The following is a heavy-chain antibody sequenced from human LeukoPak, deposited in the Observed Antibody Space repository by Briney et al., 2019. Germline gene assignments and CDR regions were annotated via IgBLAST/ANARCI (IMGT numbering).Heavy chain of an antibody. D-gene: IGHD3-16*02. Sequence: SETLSLTCTVSGGSISSSSYYWGWIRQPPGKGLEWIGSIYYSGSTYYSPSLKSRVTISLDTSRNQFSLKLTSVTAADTAVYYCARDLRHDYVWGSYRYSSPHWFDPWGQGTLVTVSS. CDR1: GGSISSSSYY. J-gene: IGHJ5*02. CDR3: ARDLRHDYVWGSYRYSSPHWFDP. V-gene: IGHV4-39*07. CDR2: IYYSGST.